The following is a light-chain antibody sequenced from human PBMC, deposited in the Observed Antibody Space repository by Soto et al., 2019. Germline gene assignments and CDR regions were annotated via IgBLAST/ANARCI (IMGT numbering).Light chain of an antibody. CDR1: SSDVGGYDR. CDR2: GVT. J-gene: IGLJ2*01. Sequence: QSALTQPPSASGAPGQSVTISCTGTSSDVGGYDRVSWFQQHPGKAPKLRIYGVTDRISGVAYRFSGSKSGNTASLTVSGLQAEDEADDCCASYGGRDDMIFGGGTKLTVL. V-gene: IGLV2-8*01. CDR3: ASYGGRDDMI.